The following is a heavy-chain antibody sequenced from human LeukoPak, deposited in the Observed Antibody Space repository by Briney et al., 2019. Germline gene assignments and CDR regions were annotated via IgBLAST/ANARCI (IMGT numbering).Heavy chain of an antibody. CDR3: ASENSGWYSRFRYYYYMDV. Sequence: KPSETLSLTCAVYGGSFSGYYWSWIRQPPGKGLEWIGEINHSGSTNYNPSLKSRVTISVDTSKNQFSLKLSSVTAADTAVYYRASENSGWYSRFRYYYYMDVWGKGTTVTVSS. V-gene: IGHV4-34*01. CDR2: INHSGST. J-gene: IGHJ6*03. D-gene: IGHD6-19*01. CDR1: GGSFSGYY.